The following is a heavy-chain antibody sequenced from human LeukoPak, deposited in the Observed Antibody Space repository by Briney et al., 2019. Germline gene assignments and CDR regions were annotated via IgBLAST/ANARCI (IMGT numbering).Heavy chain of an antibody. CDR2: IKQDGSEK. Sequence: GGSLRLSCAASGFTFSSYWMSWVRQAPGKGLEWVTNIKQDGSEKYYVDSVKGRFTISRDNAKNSLYLQMNSLRAEDTAVYFCARSRYTVSSAAYSEYFQVWGQGTLDTVSS. D-gene: IGHD6-6*01. J-gene: IGHJ1*01. CDR3: ARSRYTVSSAAYSEYFQV. V-gene: IGHV3-7*01. CDR1: GFTFSSYW.